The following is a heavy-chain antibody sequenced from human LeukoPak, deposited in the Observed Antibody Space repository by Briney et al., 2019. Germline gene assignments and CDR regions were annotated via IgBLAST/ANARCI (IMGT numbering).Heavy chain of an antibody. CDR1: GGSISSYY. CDR2: IYYSGST. J-gene: IGHJ4*02. D-gene: IGHD3-10*01. Sequence: SETLSLTCTVSGGSISSYYWSWIRQPPGKGLEWIGYIYYSGSTNYNPSLKSRVTISVDTSKNQFSLKLSSVTAADTAVYYCATENGSGSYQGDYWGQGTLVTVSS. V-gene: IGHV4-59*08. CDR3: ATENGSGSYQGDY.